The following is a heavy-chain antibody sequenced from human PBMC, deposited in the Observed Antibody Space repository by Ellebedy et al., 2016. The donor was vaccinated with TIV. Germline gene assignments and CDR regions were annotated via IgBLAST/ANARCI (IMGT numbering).Heavy chain of an antibody. CDR1: GGSISSRSYY. V-gene: IGHV4-39*06. CDR3: ARCETGSGSGWCNWLDP. J-gene: IGHJ5*02. Sequence: MPSETLSLTCTVSGGSISSRSYYRGWIRQPPGKNLEWIGTIYYNGNAYYNPSLRSRVSISIDTFKNQFPLRLSSVTAADTAVYYCARCETGSGSGWCNWLDPWGQGTLVTVSS. D-gene: IGHD3-22*01. CDR2: IYYNGNA.